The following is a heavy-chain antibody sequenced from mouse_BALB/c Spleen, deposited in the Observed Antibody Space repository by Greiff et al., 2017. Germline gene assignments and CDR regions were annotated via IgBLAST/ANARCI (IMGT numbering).Heavy chain of an antibody. D-gene: IGHD4-1*01. CDR3: ARLGRSYAMDY. J-gene: IGHJ4*01. CDR1: GYTFTSYW. V-gene: IGHV1-69*02. CDR2: IDPSDSET. Sequence: QVQLQQSGAELVKPGAPVKLSCKASGYTFTSYWMNWVKQRPGRGLEWIGRIDPSDSETHYNQKFKDKATLTVDKSSSTAYIQLSSLTSEDSAVYYCARLGRSYAMDYWGQGTSVTVSS.